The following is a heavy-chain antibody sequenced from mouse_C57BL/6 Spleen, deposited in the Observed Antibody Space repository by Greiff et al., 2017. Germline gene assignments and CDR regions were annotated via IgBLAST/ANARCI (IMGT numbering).Heavy chain of an antibody. CDR1: GYTFTSYW. CDR3: AREAYGSSYGY. CDR2: IDPSDSYT. V-gene: IGHV1-50*01. J-gene: IGHJ2*01. Sequence: QVQLQQPGAELVKPGASVKLSCKASGYTFTSYWMQWVKQRPGQGLEWIGEIDPSDSYTNYNQKFKGKATLTVDTSSSTAYMQLSSLTSEDSAVYYCAREAYGSSYGYWGQGTTLTVSS. D-gene: IGHD1-1*01.